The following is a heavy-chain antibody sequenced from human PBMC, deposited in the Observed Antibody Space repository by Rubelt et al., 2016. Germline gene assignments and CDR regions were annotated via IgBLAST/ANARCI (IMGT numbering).Heavy chain of an antibody. J-gene: IGHJ6*02. V-gene: IGHV4-39*07. CDR2: IYYSGST. D-gene: IGHD3-3*01. CDR3: ARDSHDYYYYGMDV. Sequence: QLQLQESGPGLVKPSETLSLTCTVSGGSISSSSYYWGWIRQPPGKGLEWIGSIYYSGSTYYNPSLKSRVTISVDTSKNQFSLKLSSVTAADTAVYYCARDSHDYYYYGMDVWGQGTTVTVSS. CDR1: GGSISSSSYY.